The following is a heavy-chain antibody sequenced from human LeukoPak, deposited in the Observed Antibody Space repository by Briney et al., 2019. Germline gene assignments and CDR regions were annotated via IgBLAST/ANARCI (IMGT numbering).Heavy chain of an antibody. J-gene: IGHJ3*02. V-gene: IGHV1-69*05. CDR1: GGTFSSYA. CDR2: IIPIFGTA. D-gene: IGHD4-17*01. CDR3: ASSATGVLDGDYYAFDI. Sequence: SVKVSCKASGGTFSSYAISWVRQAPGQGLEWMGGIIPIFGTANYAQKFQGRVTITTDESTSTAYMELSSLRSEDTAVYYCASSATGVLDGDYYAFDIWGRETMVTVSS.